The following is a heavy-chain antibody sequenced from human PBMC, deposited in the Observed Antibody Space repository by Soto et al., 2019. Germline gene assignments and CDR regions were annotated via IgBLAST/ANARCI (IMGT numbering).Heavy chain of an antibody. CDR1: GFTFSSYS. CDR3: ARGCSSTSCYRDAFDI. D-gene: IGHD2-2*01. Sequence: PGGSLRLSCAASGFTFSSYSINWVRQAPGKGLEWVSSISSSSSYIYYADSVKGRFTISRDNAKNSLYLQMNSLRAEDTAVYYCARGCSSTSCYRDAFDIWGQGTMVTVSS. CDR2: ISSSSSYI. J-gene: IGHJ3*02. V-gene: IGHV3-21*01.